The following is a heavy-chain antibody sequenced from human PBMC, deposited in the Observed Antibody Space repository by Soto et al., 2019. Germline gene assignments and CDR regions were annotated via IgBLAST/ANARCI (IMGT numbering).Heavy chain of an antibody. D-gene: IGHD3-10*01. CDR2: INSDTGYT. Sequence: ASVKVSCKASGFTFSHHSIHWVRQAPGQRLEWMGWINSDTGYTKYSQKFQARLTITWDLSAKTAYMELSSLQSEDTAVYYCVRGKEAGVWFDPWGQGTLVTV. J-gene: IGHJ5*02. V-gene: IGHV1-3*04. CDR3: VRGKEAGVWFDP. CDR1: GFTFSHHS.